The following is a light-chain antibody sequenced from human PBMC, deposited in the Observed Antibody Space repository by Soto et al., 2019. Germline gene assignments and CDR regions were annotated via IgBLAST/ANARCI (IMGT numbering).Light chain of an antibody. V-gene: IGKV3-20*01. CDR1: QSVSSSY. J-gene: IGKJ5*01. Sequence: EIVLTQSPGTLSLSPGERATPFCRASQSVSSSYLAWYQQKPGQAPRLLIYGASSRATGIPDRFSGSGSGTDFTLTITRLEPEDFAVYYCQQYGTSPPITFGQGTRLEIK. CDR3: QQYGTSPPIT. CDR2: GAS.